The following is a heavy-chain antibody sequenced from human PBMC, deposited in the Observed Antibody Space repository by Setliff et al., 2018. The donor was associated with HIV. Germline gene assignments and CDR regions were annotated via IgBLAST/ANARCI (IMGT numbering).Heavy chain of an antibody. J-gene: IGHJ6*02. Sequence: SETLSLTCTVSGDSISSSSYYWGWIRQTPGKGLEWIGEINNSGSTNYNPSLKSRVTISEDTSKKQFSLKLSTVTAADTAVHYCGKDHGGVDIVATIPHHYYYYGMDVWGQGTTVTVSS. CDR1: GDSISSSSYY. D-gene: IGHD5-12*01. CDR2: INNSGST. CDR3: GKDHGGVDIVATIPHHYYYYGMDV. V-gene: IGHV4-39*07.